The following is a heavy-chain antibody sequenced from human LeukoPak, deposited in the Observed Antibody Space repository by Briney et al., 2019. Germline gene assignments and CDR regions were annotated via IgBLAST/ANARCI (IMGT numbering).Heavy chain of an antibody. Sequence: GGSLRLSCEGSGFPFSTFSLNWVGQAPGKGLEWVAFISYSSTFLDYADSVKGRFTISRDNTQNSVYLEMNSLRDEDTAAYVCARGGDGHNSYLDFWGQGTLVTVSS. CDR1: GFPFSTFS. CDR3: ARGGDGHNSYLDF. V-gene: IGHV3-21*06. J-gene: IGHJ4*02. D-gene: IGHD1-1*01. CDR2: ISYSSTFL.